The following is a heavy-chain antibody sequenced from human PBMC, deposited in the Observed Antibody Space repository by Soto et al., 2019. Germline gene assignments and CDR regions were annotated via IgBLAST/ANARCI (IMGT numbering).Heavy chain of an antibody. J-gene: IGHJ4*02. D-gene: IGHD3-10*01. CDR3: AHRRSMVRGVIALDY. CDR1: GFSLSTSGVG. Sequence: SGPTLVNPTQTLTLTCTFSGFSLSTSGVGVGWIRQPPGKALEWLALIYWNDDKRYSPSLKSRLTITKDTSKNQVVLTMTNMDPVDTATYYCAHRRSMVRGVIALDYWGQGTLVTVSS. CDR2: IYWNDDK. V-gene: IGHV2-5*01.